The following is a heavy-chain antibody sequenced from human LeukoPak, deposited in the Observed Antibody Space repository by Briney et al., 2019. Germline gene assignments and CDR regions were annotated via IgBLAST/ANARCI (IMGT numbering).Heavy chain of an antibody. Sequence: GSLRLSCAASGFTLSSYAMSWVRQAPGEGLEWVSTMSGSSGSTYYADSVKGRFTISRDNSKNTLYLQMNSLRAEDTAVYHCAKDESWEGYYYCMDVWGKGTSVTVSS. D-gene: IGHD1-26*01. CDR3: AKDESWEGYYYCMDV. CDR1: GFTLSSYA. V-gene: IGHV3-23*01. J-gene: IGHJ6*03. CDR2: MSGSSGST.